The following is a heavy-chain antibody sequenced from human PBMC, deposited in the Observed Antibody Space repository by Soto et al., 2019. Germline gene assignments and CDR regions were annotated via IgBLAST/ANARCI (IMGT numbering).Heavy chain of an antibody. D-gene: IGHD6-13*01. CDR2: TYYRSKWYN. CDR1: GDSVSSNSAA. V-gene: IGHV6-1*01. Sequence: SQTLSLTCAISGDSVSSNSAAWNWIRQSPSRGLEWLGRTYYRSKWYNDYAVSVKSRITINPDTSKNQFSLQLNSMTPEDTAVYYCAREGPGIAAAGTSPWWFDPWGQGTLVTVSS. CDR3: AREGPGIAAAGTSPWWFDP. J-gene: IGHJ5*02.